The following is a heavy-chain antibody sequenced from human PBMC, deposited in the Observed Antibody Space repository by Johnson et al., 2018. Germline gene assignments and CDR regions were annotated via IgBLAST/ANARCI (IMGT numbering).Heavy chain of an antibody. Sequence: QVQLQESGPGLVKPSQTLSLSCIVSGASINSGDYYWTWIRQHPEKGLEWFGNIFYSGRTYSNPSLKSRVSISVDTAKNQFSLNLTSVPDADTAVYYCARERLNIPVGGTTYYFDFGMDVCGQGTTVTVSS. CDR1: GASINSGDYY. J-gene: IGHJ6*02. V-gene: IGHV4-31*03. D-gene: IGHD1-14*01. CDR3: ARERLNIPVGGTTYYFDFGMDV. CDR2: IFYSGRT.